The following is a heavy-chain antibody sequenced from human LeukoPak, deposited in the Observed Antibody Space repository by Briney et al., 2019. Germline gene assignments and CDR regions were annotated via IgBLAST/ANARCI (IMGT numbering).Heavy chain of an antibody. J-gene: IGHJ4*02. Sequence: SVTVSFKASRGTLSRYAISWVRQAPGQGLEWMGGIIHIFGTANYAQKFQGRVTITADESTSTAYMELSSLRSEDTAVYYCAPPGPYDGSSEPRPDDYWGQGTLVTVSS. CDR2: IIHIFGTA. CDR3: APPGPYDGSSEPRPDDY. CDR1: RGTLSRYA. D-gene: IGHD3-22*01. V-gene: IGHV1-69*01.